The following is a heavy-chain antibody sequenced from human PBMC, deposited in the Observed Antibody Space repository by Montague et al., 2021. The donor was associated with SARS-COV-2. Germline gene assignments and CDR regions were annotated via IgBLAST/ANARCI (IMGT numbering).Heavy chain of an antibody. CDR3: ATLPSSITIFGVVQGYYLDD. D-gene: IGHD3-3*01. V-gene: IGHV4-39*01. CDR2: QYYSGST. Sequence: SETLSLTCTVYGASISSRSYSWIWIPQPPGKGLVWIGIQYYSGSTYYNPTLKSRVTISVDTPKNQFSLKLSSVTAADTAVYYCATLPSSITIFGVVQGYYLDDWGQGTLVTVSS. CDR1: GASISSRSYS. J-gene: IGHJ4*01.